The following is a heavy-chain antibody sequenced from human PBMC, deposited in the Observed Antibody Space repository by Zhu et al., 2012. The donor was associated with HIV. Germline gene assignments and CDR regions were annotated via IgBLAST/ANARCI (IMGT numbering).Heavy chain of an antibody. V-gene: IGHV4-34*01. CDR3: ARLLWFGELLYFDY. CDR2: INHSGST. Sequence: QVQLQQWGAGLLKPSETLSLTCAVYGGSFSGYYWSWIRQPPGKGLEWIGEINHSGSTNYNPSLKSRVTISVDTSKNQFSLKLSSVTAADTAVYYCARLLWFGELLYFDYWGREPWSPSPQ. D-gene: IGHD3-10*01. CDR1: GGSFSGYY. J-gene: IGHJ4*02.